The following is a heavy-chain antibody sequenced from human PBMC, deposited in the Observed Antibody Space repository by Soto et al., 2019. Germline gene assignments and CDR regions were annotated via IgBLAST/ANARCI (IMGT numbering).Heavy chain of an antibody. Sequence: QVHLVQSGAEVKKPGASVKVSCQASGYAFTTYGITWVRQAPGQGLEWMGWISAHNGTTNYAQKLQGRVTVTRDTSTSTAYMELRCLSSADTAVYYCASGRYGDYWGQGALVTVSS. CDR1: GYAFTTYG. J-gene: IGHJ4*02. CDR2: ISAHNGTT. CDR3: ASGRYGDY. V-gene: IGHV1-18*01. D-gene: IGHD1-26*01.